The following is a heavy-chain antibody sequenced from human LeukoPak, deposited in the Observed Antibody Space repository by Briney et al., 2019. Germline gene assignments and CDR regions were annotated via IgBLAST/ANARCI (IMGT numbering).Heavy chain of an antibody. Sequence: PSETLSLTXTVSGGSISSYYWSWIRQPPGKGLEWIGYIYYSGSTNYNPSLKSRVTISVDTSKNQFSLKLSSVTAADTAVYHCAGGGVSGYYYYMDVWGKGTTVTVSS. J-gene: IGHJ6*03. V-gene: IGHV4-59*01. D-gene: IGHD1-26*01. CDR2: IYYSGST. CDR1: GGSISSYY. CDR3: AGGGVSGYYYYMDV.